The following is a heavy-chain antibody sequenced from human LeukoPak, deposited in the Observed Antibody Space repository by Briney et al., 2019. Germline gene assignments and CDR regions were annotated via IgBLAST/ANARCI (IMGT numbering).Heavy chain of an antibody. CDR1: GASINPGYY. J-gene: IGHJ4*02. CDR3: ARDDEVAAAAFGY. Sequence: PSEPLSLPCTVPGASINPGYYWTWIRQHPGKGLEWIGYIYYSGSTYYNPSLNSRVTISLDTSKNQFSLKLISVTAAYTAVYFCARDDEVAAAAFGYWGQGTLVTVSS. CDR2: IYYSGST. D-gene: IGHD2-15*01. V-gene: IGHV4-31*03.